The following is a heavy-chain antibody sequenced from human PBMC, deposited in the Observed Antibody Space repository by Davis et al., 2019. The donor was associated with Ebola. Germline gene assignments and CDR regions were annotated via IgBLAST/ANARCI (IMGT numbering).Heavy chain of an antibody. Sequence: GESLKISCKGSGYSFTSYWIGWVRQMPGKGLEWMGIIYPGDSDTRYSPSFQGQVTISADKSISTAYLQWSSLKASDTAMYYCARGLVNYDFWSGPLEGYYYYMDVWGKGTTVTVSS. V-gene: IGHV5-51*01. J-gene: IGHJ6*03. CDR2: IYPGDSDT. CDR1: GYSFTSYW. CDR3: ARGLVNYDFWSGPLEGYYYYMDV. D-gene: IGHD3-3*01.